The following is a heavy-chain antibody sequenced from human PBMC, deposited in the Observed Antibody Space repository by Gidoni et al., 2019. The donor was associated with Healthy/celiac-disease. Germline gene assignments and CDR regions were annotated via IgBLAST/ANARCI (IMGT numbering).Heavy chain of an antibody. CDR2: ISAYNGNT. V-gene: IGHV1-18*01. CDR3: ARMECSSTSCYYDFWFDY. J-gene: IGHJ4*02. CDR1: GYTFTSYG. Sequence: QVQLVQSGAEVKKPGASVKVSCKASGYTFTSYGISWVRQAPGQGLEWMGWISAYNGNTNYAQKLQGRVTMTTDTSTSTAYMELRSLRSDDTAVYYCARMECSSTSCYYDFWFDYWGQGTLVTVSS. D-gene: IGHD2-2*01.